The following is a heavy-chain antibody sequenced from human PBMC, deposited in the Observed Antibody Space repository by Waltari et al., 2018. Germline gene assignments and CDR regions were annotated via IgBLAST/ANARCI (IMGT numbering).Heavy chain of an antibody. CDR1: GFSLSTSGMR. Sequence: QVTLKESGPALVKPTQTLTLTCTFSGFSLSTSGMRVSWIRQPPGKALEWRARIDWDDDKFYSTALKTRLTISKDTSNTQVVLTMTNMDPVDTATYYCARGEIDSWYNWFDPWGQGTLVTVSS. J-gene: IGHJ5*02. CDR2: IDWDDDK. CDR3: ARGEIDSWYNWFDP. D-gene: IGHD6-13*01. V-gene: IGHV2-70*04.